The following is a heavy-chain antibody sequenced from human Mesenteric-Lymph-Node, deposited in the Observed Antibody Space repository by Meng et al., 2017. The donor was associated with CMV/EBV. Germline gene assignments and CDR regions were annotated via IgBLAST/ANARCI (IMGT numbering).Heavy chain of an antibody. V-gene: IGHV6-1*01. D-gene: IGHD2-2*01. J-gene: IGHJ5*02. CDR3: ARSPRSGTHDYRSSTSCYWFDP. CDR2: TYYRPKWYN. Sequence: CSWFRQSQSSGREWLGRTYYRPKWYNDYAVSVKSRITIHADTSKNQFSLQLNSATPEDTAVYYCARSPRSGTHDYRSSTSCYWFDPWGQGTLVTVSS.